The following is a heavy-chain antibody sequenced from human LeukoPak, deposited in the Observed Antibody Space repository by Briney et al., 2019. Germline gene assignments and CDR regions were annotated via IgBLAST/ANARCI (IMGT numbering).Heavy chain of an antibody. Sequence: SETLSLTCAVYGGSFSGYYWSWIRQPPGKGLEWIGEINHSGSTNYNPSLKSRVTISVDTSKNQFSLKLSSVTAADTAVYYCARAGAAAGNYWGQGTLVTVSS. J-gene: IGHJ4*02. CDR3: ARAGAAAGNY. D-gene: IGHD6-13*01. CDR2: INHSGST. V-gene: IGHV4-34*01. CDR1: GGSFSGYY.